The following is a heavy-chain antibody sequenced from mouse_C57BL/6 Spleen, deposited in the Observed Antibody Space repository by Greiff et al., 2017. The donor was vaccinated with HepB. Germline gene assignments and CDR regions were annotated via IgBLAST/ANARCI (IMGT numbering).Heavy chain of an antibody. D-gene: IGHD2-3*01. J-gene: IGHJ1*03. CDR3: ARMGYDGYYGYFDV. V-gene: IGHV1-47*01. CDR1: GYTFTTYP. CDR2: FHPYNDDT. Sequence: VKLLESGAELVKPGASVKMSCKASGYTFTTYPIEWMKQNHGKSLEWIGNFHPYNDDTKYNEKFKGKATLTVEKSSSTVYLELSRVTSDDSAVYYCARMGYDGYYGYFDVWGTGTTVTVSS.